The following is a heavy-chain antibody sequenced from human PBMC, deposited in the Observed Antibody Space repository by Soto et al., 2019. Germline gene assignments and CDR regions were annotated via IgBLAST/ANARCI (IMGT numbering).Heavy chain of an antibody. Sequence: PGGSLRLSCAASGFTFSSYAMSWVRQAPGKGLEWVSAISGSGGSTYYADSVKGQFTISRDNSKNTLYLQMNSLRAEDTAVYYCAKDKRGYYSNYHNRFDPWGQGTLVTVSS. CDR1: GFTFSSYA. D-gene: IGHD4-4*01. CDR2: ISGSGGST. V-gene: IGHV3-23*01. J-gene: IGHJ5*02. CDR3: AKDKRGYYSNYHNRFDP.